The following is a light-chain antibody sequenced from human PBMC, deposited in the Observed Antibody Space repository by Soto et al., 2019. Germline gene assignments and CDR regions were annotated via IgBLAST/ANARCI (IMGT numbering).Light chain of an antibody. Sequence: EIVMTQSPATLSVSPGERAKISCRASQSVSSNLAWYQQKPGQAPSLLIYGASTRATGIPARFSGSGSGTEFTLTIRSLKSEDFAVYYCQQYNNRPTFGQGTRLEIK. CDR1: QSVSSN. CDR3: QQYNNRPT. V-gene: IGKV3-15*01. CDR2: GAS. J-gene: IGKJ5*01.